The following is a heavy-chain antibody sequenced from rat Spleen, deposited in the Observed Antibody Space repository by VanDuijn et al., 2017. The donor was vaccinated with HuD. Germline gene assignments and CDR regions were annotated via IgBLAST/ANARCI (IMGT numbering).Heavy chain of an antibody. CDR1: GFTFNNYW. CDR3: TRPHSSLYVMDA. J-gene: IGHJ4*01. Sequence: EVQLVESGGGLVQPGRSLKLSCVASGFTFNNYWMTWVRQAPKKGLEWVASISYEGSSTYYGDSVKGRFTISRDNAKDTLYLQMNSLRSEDTATYYCTRPHSSLYVMDAWGQGTSVTVSS. D-gene: IGHD1-2*01. CDR2: ISYEGSST. V-gene: IGHV5-22*01.